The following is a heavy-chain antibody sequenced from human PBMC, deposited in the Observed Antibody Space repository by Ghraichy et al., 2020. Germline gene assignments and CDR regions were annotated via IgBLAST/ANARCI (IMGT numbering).Heavy chain of an antibody. CDR1: GFTFSSYW. J-gene: IGHJ6*02. CDR3: AGAEYCSSTSCYWPAHYYYYGMDV. CDR2: INSDGSST. D-gene: IGHD2-2*01. Sequence: GESLNISCAASGFTFSSYWMHWVRQAPGKGLVWVSRINSDGSSTSYADSVKGRFTISRDNAKNTLYLQMNSLRAEDTAVYYCAGAEYCSSTSCYWPAHYYYYGMDVWGQGTTVTVSS. V-gene: IGHV3-74*01.